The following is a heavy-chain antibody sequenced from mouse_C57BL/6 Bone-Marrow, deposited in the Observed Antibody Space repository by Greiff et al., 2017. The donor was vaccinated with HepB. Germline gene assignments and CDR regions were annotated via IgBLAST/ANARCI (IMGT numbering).Heavy chain of an antibody. J-gene: IGHJ1*03. CDR3: ARHAYYYGSSYWYFDV. D-gene: IGHD1-1*01. CDR1: GFTFSSYA. Sequence: VQLKQSGGGLVKPGGSLKLSCAASGFTFSSYAMSWVRQTPDKRLEWVATISSGGSYTYYPDSVKGRFTISRDNAKNTLYLQMSSLKSEDTAMYYCARHAYYYGSSYWYFDVWGTGTTVTVSS. V-gene: IGHV5-6*01. CDR2: ISSGGSYT.